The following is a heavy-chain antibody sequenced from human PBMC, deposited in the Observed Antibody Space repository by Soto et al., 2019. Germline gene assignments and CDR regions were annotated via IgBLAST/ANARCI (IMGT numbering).Heavy chain of an antibody. J-gene: IGHJ4*02. Sequence: SETLSLTCAVSGGSFTSNNWWTWVRQPPGQGLEWIGDIYRTGSTNYNPSLKSRVTISLDKSENQFSLKVTSLTAADTAVYYCASRDPGTSVDYWGQGTLVTVSS. CDR3: ASRDPGTSVDY. D-gene: IGHD1-7*01. V-gene: IGHV4-4*02. CDR1: GGSFTSNNW. CDR2: IYRTGST.